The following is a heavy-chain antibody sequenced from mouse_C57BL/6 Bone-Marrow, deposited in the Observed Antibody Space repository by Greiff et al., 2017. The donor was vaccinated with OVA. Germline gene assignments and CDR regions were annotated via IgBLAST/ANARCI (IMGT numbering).Heavy chain of an antibody. CDR1: GFTFSDYG. J-gene: IGHJ4*01. V-gene: IGHV5-17*01. D-gene: IGHD2-1*01. Sequence: EVKLMESGGGLVKPGGSLKLSCAASGFTFSDYGMHWVRQAPEKGLEWVAYISSGSSTIYYADTVQGRFTISSDNAKNTQFLQMTSLRSEDTAMYYYASYSMDYWGQGTSVTVSS. CDR2: ISSGSSTI. CDR3: ASYSMDY.